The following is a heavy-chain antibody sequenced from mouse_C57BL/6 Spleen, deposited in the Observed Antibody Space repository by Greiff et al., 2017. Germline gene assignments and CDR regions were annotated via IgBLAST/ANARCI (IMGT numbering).Heavy chain of an antibody. CDR3: AFMITTGRTMDY. V-gene: IGHV2-5*01. Sequence: VKLQESGPGLVQPSQSLSITCTVSGFSLTSYGVHWVRQSPGKGLEWLGVIWRGGSTDYNAAFMSRLSITKDNSKSQVFFKMNSLQADDTAIYYCAFMITTGRTMDYWGQGTSVTVSS. D-gene: IGHD2-4*01. CDR1: GFSLTSYG. CDR2: IWRGGST. J-gene: IGHJ4*01.